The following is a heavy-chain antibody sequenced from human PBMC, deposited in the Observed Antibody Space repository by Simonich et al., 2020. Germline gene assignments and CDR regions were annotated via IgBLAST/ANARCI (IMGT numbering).Heavy chain of an antibody. J-gene: IGHJ6*03. CDR1: GFTFSSYW. CDR3: ARDGLGTAYYYYMDV. D-gene: IGHD7-27*01. CDR2: IKQDGSEK. Sequence: EVQLVESGGGLVQPGGSLRLSCAASGFTFSSYWMSWVRQAPGKGLEWVANIKQDGSEKYYVDSVKGRFTISRDNAKNSLYRQMNSLRAGHTAVYYCARDGLGTAYYYYMDVWGKGTTVTVSS. V-gene: IGHV3-7*01.